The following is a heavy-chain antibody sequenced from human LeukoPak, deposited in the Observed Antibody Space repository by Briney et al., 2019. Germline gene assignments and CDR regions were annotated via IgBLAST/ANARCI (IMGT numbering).Heavy chain of an antibody. CDR1: GFTFNSYP. V-gene: IGHV3-43*02. D-gene: IGHD3-22*01. J-gene: IGHJ3*02. CDR2: INEDGGKT. CDR3: AKEIDTLGTNDTDI. Sequence: GGSLRLSCAASGFTFNSYPMHWVRQAPGKGLEWVSLINEDGGKTFYADSVRGRFTISRDNSKNSLYLQMNSLRAEDTALYYCAKEIDTLGTNDTDIWGQGTIVTVSS.